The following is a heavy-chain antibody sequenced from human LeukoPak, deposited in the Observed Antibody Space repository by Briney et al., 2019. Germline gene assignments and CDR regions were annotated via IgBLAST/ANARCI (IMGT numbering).Heavy chain of an antibody. Sequence: GASVKISCQASGYTFTSYFMHWVRQAPGQGLEWLGIINPSGGSTSSPERFQGRVTMTRDMSTSTAYMELTSLRSDDTAVYYCARAALRVRRGNYQDTSGYYYFDYWGQGTLVTVSS. CDR1: GYTFTSYF. V-gene: IGHV1-46*01. CDR2: INPSGGST. J-gene: IGHJ4*02. CDR3: ARAALRVRRGNYQDTSGYYYFDY. D-gene: IGHD3-22*01.